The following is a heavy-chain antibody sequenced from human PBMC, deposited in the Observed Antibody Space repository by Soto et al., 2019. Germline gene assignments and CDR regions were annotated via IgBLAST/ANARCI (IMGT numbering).Heavy chain of an antibody. D-gene: IGHD3-10*01. Sequence: SETLSITCAVYGGSFSGYYWSWIRQPPGKGLEWIGEINHSGSTNYNPSLKSRVTISVDTSKNQFSLKLSSVTAADTAVYYCASTIWFGEFYYYYYMDVWGKGTTVTVSS. J-gene: IGHJ6*03. CDR1: GGSFSGYY. CDR3: ASTIWFGEFYYYYYMDV. CDR2: INHSGST. V-gene: IGHV4-34*01.